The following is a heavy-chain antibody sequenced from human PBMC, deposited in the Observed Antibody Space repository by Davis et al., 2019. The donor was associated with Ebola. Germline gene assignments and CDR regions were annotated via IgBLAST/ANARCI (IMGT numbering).Heavy chain of an antibody. D-gene: IGHD3-10*01. V-gene: IGHV4-34*01. J-gene: IGHJ4*02. Sequence: MPSETLSPTCAVYGASFSGYYWRWIRQPPGKGLEWIGEINHSGSTNYNPSLKSRVTISVDTSKNQFSLKVSSVTAADTAVYYCARMVQGGIDYWGQGTLVTVSS. CDR1: GASFSGYY. CDR3: ARMVQGGIDY. CDR2: INHSGST.